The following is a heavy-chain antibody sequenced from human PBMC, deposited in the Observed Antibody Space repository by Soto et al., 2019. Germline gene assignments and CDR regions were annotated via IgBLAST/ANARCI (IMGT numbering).Heavy chain of an antibody. J-gene: IGHJ4*02. CDR3: ARVGRFLEWLLLGFDY. V-gene: IGHV1-8*01. Sequence: ASVKVSCKASGYTFTSYDINWVRQATGQGLEWMGWMNPNSGNTGYAQKFQGRVTMTRNTSISTAYMELSSLRSEDTAVYYCARVGRFLEWLLLGFDYWGQGTLVTVS. CDR1: GYTFTSYD. D-gene: IGHD3-3*01. CDR2: MNPNSGNT.